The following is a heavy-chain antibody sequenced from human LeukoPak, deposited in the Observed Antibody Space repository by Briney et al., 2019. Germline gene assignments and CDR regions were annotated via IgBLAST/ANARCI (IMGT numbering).Heavy chain of an antibody. CDR1: GFAFSTYG. CDR2: ISINGSNK. J-gene: IGHJ4*02. D-gene: IGHD5-24*01. Sequence: PGGSLRLSCAASGFAFSTYGMHWVRQAPGKGLEWLSFISINGSNKKSVDSVEGRFTLSRDNSKNTLYLQMNSLRVEDTAVYYCARAYGAATIFYWGQGTLVTVSS. V-gene: IGHV3-33*05. CDR3: ARAYGAATIFY.